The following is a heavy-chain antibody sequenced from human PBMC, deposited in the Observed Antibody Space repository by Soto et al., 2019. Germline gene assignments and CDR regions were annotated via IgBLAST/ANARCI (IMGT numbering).Heavy chain of an antibody. V-gene: IGHV5-51*01. D-gene: IGHD3-22*01. CDR3: VRRPHGGYYFLY. CDR2: IYPYDSET. J-gene: IGHJ4*02. CDR1: GYSFTHYW. Sequence: GESLKISCKGSGYSFTHYWIGWVRQMPGKGLEWMGLIYPYDSETRYSPSFQGQVTMSVDKSISTAYLQWSSLKASDTAMYYCVRRPHGGYYFLYLGQGTLVAVSS.